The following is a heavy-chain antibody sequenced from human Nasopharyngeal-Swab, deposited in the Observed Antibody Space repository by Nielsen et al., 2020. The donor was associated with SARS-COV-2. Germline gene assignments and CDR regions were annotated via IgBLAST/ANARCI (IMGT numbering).Heavy chain of an antibody. V-gene: IGHV1-69*13. CDR1: GGTFSSYA. D-gene: IGHD3-10*01. J-gene: IGHJ6*02. CDR3: ARKRRGYYYYGMDV. Sequence: SVKVSCKASGGTFSSYAISWVRQAPGQGLEWMGGIIPIFGTANHAQKFQGRVTITADESTSTAYMELSSLRSEDTAVYYCARKRRGYYYYGMDVWGQGTTVTVSS. CDR2: IIPIFGTA.